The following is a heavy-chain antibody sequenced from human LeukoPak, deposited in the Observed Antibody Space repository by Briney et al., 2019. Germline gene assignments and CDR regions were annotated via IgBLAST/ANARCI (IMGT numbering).Heavy chain of an antibody. Sequence: PGGSLRLSCAVSGFTFSSYSMNWVRQAPGKGLEWVSYISSSSSTIHYADSVKGRFTISRDNSKNTLYLQMNSLRAEDTAVYYCAKDGSYYGSGSYSFFDYWGQGTLVTVSS. CDR2: ISSSSSTI. D-gene: IGHD3-10*01. V-gene: IGHV3-48*01. CDR1: GFTFSSYS. CDR3: AKDGSYYGSGSYSFFDY. J-gene: IGHJ4*02.